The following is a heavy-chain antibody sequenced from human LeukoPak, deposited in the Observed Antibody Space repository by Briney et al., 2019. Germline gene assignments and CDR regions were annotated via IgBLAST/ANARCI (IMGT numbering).Heavy chain of an antibody. CDR3: AREPFWSGYYSNLHFDY. Sequence: PGGSLRLSCAASEFTFSSYNMNWVRQAPGKGLEWVSCISGSGKYIYYADSVKGQFTISRDNAKNSLYLQMNSLRAEDTAVYYCAREPFWSGYYSNLHFDYWGQGTLVTVSS. D-gene: IGHD3-3*01. V-gene: IGHV3-21*01. CDR1: EFTFSSYN. CDR2: ISGSGKYI. J-gene: IGHJ4*02.